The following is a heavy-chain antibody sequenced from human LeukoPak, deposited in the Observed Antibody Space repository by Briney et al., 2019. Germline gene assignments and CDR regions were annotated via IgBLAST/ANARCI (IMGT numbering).Heavy chain of an antibody. J-gene: IGHJ4*02. CDR3: AREGYQRVTYYDFWSGCYTYYFDY. CDR1: GYTLTSSA. CDR2: INTNTGNP. D-gene: IGHD3-3*01. Sequence: ASVKVSCKASGYTLTSSAMNWVRQAPGQGLEWMGWINTNTGNPTYAQGFTGRFVFSLDTPVSTAYLQISSLKAEDTAVYYCAREGYQRVTYYDFWSGCYTYYFDYWGQGTLVTVSS. V-gene: IGHV7-4-1*02.